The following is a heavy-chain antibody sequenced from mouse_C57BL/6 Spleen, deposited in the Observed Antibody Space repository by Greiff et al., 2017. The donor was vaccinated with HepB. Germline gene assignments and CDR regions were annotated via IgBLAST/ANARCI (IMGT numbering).Heavy chain of an antibody. CDR2: INPSNGGT. CDR3: AREITTAVARRGYYAMDY. Sequence: QVQLQQPGTELVKPGASVKLSCKASGYTFTSYWMHWVKQRPGQGLEWIGNINPSNGGTNYNEKYKSKATLTVDKSSSTAYMQLSSLTSEDSAVYYCAREITTAVARRGYYAMDYWGQGTSVTVSS. D-gene: IGHD1-1*01. V-gene: IGHV1-53*01. CDR1: GYTFTSYW. J-gene: IGHJ4*01.